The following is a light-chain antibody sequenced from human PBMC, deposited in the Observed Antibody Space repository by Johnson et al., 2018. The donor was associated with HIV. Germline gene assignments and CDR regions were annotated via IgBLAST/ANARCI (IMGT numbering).Light chain of an antibody. CDR3: ATWDTSLSTGGV. J-gene: IGLJ1*01. Sequence: QSVLTQPPSVSAAPGQRVTISCSGASSTFGNSYISWYQLLPGSPPKLLVFKNNERPSGIPDRFSGSNSGTSATLDITGLQTGDEADYYCATWDTSLSTGGVFGTGTKVTVI. CDR1: SSTFGNSY. V-gene: IGLV1-51*02. CDR2: KNN.